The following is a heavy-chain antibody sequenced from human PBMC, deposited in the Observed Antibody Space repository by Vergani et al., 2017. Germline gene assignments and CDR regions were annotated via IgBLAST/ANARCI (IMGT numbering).Heavy chain of an antibody. D-gene: IGHD2-15*01. V-gene: IGHV3-7*01. J-gene: IGHJ3*02. CDR1: GSTFSSYL. CDR2: IKQDGSEK. CDR3: ARDQPVVAAAFDI. Sequence: EVQLVESGGSVVQPGGPLRLSCAAAGSTFSSYLLSWVRQAPGKGLEWVANIKQDGSEKYNVNSVKGRFTISRDNAKNSLYLQMNSLRAEDTAVYYCARDQPVVAAAFDIWGQGTMVTVSS.